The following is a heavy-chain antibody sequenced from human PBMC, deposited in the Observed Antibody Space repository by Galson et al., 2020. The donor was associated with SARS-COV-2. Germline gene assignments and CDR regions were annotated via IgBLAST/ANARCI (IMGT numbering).Heavy chain of an antibody. CDR3: ATPRGDYYGSGSYDY. CDR1: GFTFSSYA. J-gene: IGHJ4*02. Sequence: GESLKISCAATGFTFSSYAMHWVRQAPGKGLEWVAAISYAGSNKYYADSVKGRFTISRDNSKNTLYLQMNSLRAEDTAVYYCATPRGDYYGSGSYDYWCQGTLVTVSS. D-gene: IGHD3-10*01. CDR2: ISYAGSNK. V-gene: IGHV3-30*04.